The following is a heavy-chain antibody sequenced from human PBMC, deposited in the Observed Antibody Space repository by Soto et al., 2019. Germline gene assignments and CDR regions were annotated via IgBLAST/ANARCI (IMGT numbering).Heavy chain of an antibody. CDR3: ARGHSTDCSNGVCSFFYNHEMDV. CDR1: GYTFTSYD. J-gene: IGHJ6*02. Sequence: ASVKVSCKASGYTFTSYDINLVRQATGQGLEWLGRINPKSGGTSTAQKFQGWVTMTRDRSISTVYMELTRLRSDDTAVYFCARGHSTDCSNGVCSFFYNHEMDVWGQGTTVTVSS. D-gene: IGHD2-8*01. V-gene: IGHV1-2*04. CDR2: INPKSGGT.